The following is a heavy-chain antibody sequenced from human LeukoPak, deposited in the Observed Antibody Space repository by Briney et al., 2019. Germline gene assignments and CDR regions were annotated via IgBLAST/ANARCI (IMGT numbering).Heavy chain of an antibody. CDR1: GYTFTSYG. CDR2: ISAYNGNT. J-gene: IGHJ4*02. D-gene: IGHD6-13*01. CDR3: ARDRAPLLRAASVDY. Sequence: GASVKVSCKASGYTFTSYGISWVRQAPGQGLEWMGWISAYNGNTNYAQKLQGRVTMTTDTSTSTAYMELRSLRSDDTAVYYCARDRAPLLRAASVDYWGQGTLVTVSS. V-gene: IGHV1-18*04.